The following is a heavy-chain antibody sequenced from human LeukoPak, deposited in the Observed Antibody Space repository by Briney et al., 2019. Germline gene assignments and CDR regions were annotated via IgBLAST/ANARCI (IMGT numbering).Heavy chain of an antibody. J-gene: IGHJ4*02. CDR2: ISGSGGST. V-gene: IGHV3-23*01. CDR1: GFTFSSYA. D-gene: IGHD6-19*01. CDR3: AIGYSSGWYSLIVGATGFDY. Sequence: GGSLRLSCAAPGFTFSSYAMSWVRQAPGKGLEWVSAISGSGGSTYYADSVKGRFTISRDNSKNTLYLQMNSLRAEDTAVYYCAIGYSSGWYSLIVGATGFDYWGQGTLVTVSS.